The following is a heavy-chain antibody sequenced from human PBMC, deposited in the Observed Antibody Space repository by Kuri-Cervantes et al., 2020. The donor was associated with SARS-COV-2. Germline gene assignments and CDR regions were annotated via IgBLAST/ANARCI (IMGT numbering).Heavy chain of an antibody. J-gene: IGHJ4*02. V-gene: IGHV3-21*01. D-gene: IGHD6-19*01. Sequence: GESLKISCAASGFTFSSYSMNWVRQAPGKGLEWVSSISSSSSYIYYADSVKGRFTTSRDNAKNSLYLQMNSLRAEDTAVYYCARDGGPQWLVHPLDYWGQGTLVTVSS. CDR1: GFTFSSYS. CDR3: ARDGGPQWLVHPLDY. CDR2: ISSSSSYI.